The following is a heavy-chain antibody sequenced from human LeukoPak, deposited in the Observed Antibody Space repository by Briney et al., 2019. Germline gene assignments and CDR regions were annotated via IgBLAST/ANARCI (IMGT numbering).Heavy chain of an antibody. V-gene: IGHV3-21*01. Sequence: GGSLRLSCAASGCTFSSYTMNWVRQAPGKGPEWVSSITSSSSYIYYADSVKGRFTISRDNARNSLYLQMNSLRAEDTAVYYCAELGITMIGGVWGKGTTVTISS. CDR3: AELGITMIGGV. J-gene: IGHJ6*04. CDR2: ITSSSSYI. CDR1: GCTFSSYT. D-gene: IGHD3-10*02.